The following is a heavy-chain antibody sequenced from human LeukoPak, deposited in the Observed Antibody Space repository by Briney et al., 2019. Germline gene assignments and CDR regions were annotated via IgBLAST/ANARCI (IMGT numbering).Heavy chain of an antibody. D-gene: IGHD6-13*01. CDR3: ARDLRAAAGTRIDY. CDR1: GFPFSDYY. CDR2: ISSSGSTI. Sequence: GGSLLLSCAASGFPFSDYYMSWIRQAPGKGLEGVSYISSSGSTIYYADSVKGRFTISRDNAKNSLYLQMNSLRAEDTAVYYCARDLRAAAGTRIDYWGQGTLVTVSS. J-gene: IGHJ4*02. V-gene: IGHV3-11*01.